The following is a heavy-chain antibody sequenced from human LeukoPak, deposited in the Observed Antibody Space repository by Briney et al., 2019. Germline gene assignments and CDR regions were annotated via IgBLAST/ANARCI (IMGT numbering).Heavy chain of an antibody. CDR1: RFTFSSYE. D-gene: IGHD3-22*01. CDR3: ARDRTYYYDASHAAY. V-gene: IGHV3-48*03. J-gene: IGHJ4*02. Sequence: QTGGSLRLSCAASRFTFSSYEMNWVRQAPGKGLEWVSYISSSGSTIYYADSVKGRFTISRDNAKNSLYLQMNSLRAEDTAVYYCARDRTYYYDASHAAYWGQGTLVTVSS. CDR2: ISSSGSTI.